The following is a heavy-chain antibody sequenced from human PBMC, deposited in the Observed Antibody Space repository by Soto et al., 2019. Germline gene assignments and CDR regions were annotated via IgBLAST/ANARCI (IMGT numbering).Heavy chain of an antibody. J-gene: IGHJ4*02. D-gene: IGHD2-21*01. CDR2: IYPGGNT. Sequence: SGPTLVNPTHTLTLTCTFCGFSLGTSGVGGGWIRQPPGKALEWIASIYPGGNTFYNPSLRSRISISVDTSNNQFSLKLRSVTAAETDVYSWTRAHIIVGAGRTFDSWGQGTLVTVSS. CDR1: GFSLGTSGVG. CDR3: TRAHIIVGAGRTFDS. V-gene: IGHV4-38-2*02.